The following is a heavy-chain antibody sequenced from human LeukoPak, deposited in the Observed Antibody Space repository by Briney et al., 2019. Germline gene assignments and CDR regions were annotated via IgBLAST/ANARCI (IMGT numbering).Heavy chain of an antibody. Sequence: ASVKVSCKASGYTFTGYYMHWVRQAPGQGLEWMGWINPNSGGTNYAQKFPGRVTMTRDTSISTAYMELSRLRSDDTAVYYCARVWGRYNWFDPWGQGTLVTVSS. CDR3: ARVWGRYNWFDP. J-gene: IGHJ5*02. D-gene: IGHD7-27*01. V-gene: IGHV1-2*02. CDR1: GYTFTGYY. CDR2: INPNSGGT.